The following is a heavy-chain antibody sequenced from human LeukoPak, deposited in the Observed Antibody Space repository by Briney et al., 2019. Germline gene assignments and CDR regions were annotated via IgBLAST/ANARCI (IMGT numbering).Heavy chain of an antibody. CDR1: GFTFSSYA. J-gene: IGHJ4*02. CDR2: ISGSGGST. V-gene: IGHV3-23*01. CDR3: AKDDLPIVVVPAAQDY. Sequence: GGSLRLSCAASGFTFSSYAMSWVRQAPGEGLEWVSAISGSGGSTYYADSVKGRFTTSRDNSKNALYLQMNSLRAEDTAVYYCAKDDLPIVVVPAAQDYWGQGTLVTVSS. D-gene: IGHD2-2*01.